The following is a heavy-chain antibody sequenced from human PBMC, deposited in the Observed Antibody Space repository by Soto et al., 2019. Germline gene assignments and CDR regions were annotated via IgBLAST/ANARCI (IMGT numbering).Heavy chain of an antibody. CDR2: VYGSGRGI. CDR1: GFTFSSYA. Sequence: EVQLLESGGGLVQPGGSLRLSCAASGFTFSSYAMIWIRQVPGKGLEWVSGVYGSGRGIHYADSVRGRFTISRDNSAYAMYLQMNNLGVEDTAVYYCAKDAVAGDGVWLAHAWGRGTAVTVSS. J-gene: IGHJ5*02. CDR3: AKDAVAGDGVWLAHA. D-gene: IGHD4-17*01. V-gene: IGHV3-23*01.